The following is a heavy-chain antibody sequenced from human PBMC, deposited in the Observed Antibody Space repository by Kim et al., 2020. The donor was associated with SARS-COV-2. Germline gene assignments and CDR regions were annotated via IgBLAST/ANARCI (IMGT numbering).Heavy chain of an antibody. CDR3: ARGRGKDLANY. CDR1: GGSISSGDYY. V-gene: IGHV4-30-4*01. D-gene: IGHD3-16*01. CDR2: IYYSGST. Sequence: SETLSLTCTVSGGSISSGDYYWSWIRQPPGKGLEWIGYIYYSGSTYYNPSLKSRVTISVDTSKNQFSLKLSSVTAADTAVYYCARGRGKDLANYWGQGTLVTVSS. J-gene: IGHJ4*02.